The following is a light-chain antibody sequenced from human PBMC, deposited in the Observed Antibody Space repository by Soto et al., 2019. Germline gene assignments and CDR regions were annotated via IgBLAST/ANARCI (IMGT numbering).Light chain of an antibody. J-gene: IGKJ1*01. Sequence: EIVLTQSPATLSLSPGERGTLSCRASQSVSNSLAWYQQKPGQAPRLLIYDASNRATGIPARFSGSGSGTDFTLTISSLEPEDFAVYYRQQRSNWPRTFGQGTKVEIK. CDR2: DAS. CDR3: QQRSNWPRT. CDR1: QSVSNS. V-gene: IGKV3-11*01.